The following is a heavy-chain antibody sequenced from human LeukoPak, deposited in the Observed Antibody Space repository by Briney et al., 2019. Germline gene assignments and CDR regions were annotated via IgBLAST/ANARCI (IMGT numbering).Heavy chain of an antibody. Sequence: ASVKVSCKASGGTFSSYAISWVRQAPGQGLEWMGGIIPIFGTANYAQKFQGRVTITADESTSTAYMELSSLRSEDTAVYYCARARRDGYNSAWFDPWGQGTLVTVSS. V-gene: IGHV1-69*13. J-gene: IGHJ5*02. CDR2: IIPIFGTA. D-gene: IGHD5-24*01. CDR1: GGTFSSYA. CDR3: ARARRDGYNSAWFDP.